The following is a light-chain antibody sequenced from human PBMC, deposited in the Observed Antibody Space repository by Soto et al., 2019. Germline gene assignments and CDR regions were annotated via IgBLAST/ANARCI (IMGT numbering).Light chain of an antibody. V-gene: IGLV2-14*01. Sequence: QSALTQPASVSGSPGQSITISCTGTSSDVGGYNYVSWYQQHPGKAPKLMIYEVSNRPSGVSNRFSGSKSGNTASLTISGIQAEDEADYYCSSYTSSRTLVFGTGTKLTVL. J-gene: IGLJ1*01. CDR3: SSYTSSRTLV. CDR1: SSDVGGYNY. CDR2: EVS.